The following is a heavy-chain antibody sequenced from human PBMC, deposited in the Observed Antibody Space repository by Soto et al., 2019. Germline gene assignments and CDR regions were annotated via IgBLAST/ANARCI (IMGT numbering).Heavy chain of an antibody. D-gene: IGHD1-7*01. V-gene: IGHV1-46*01. CDR3: AREELPIYYYGMDV. CDR1: GYTFTIYY. CDR2: INPSGGST. Sequence: ASVKVSCKASGYTFTIYYIHWVRQAPGQGLEWMGLINPSGGSTSYAQKFQGRVTMTGDTATTTVHMELSSLRSEDTAVYYCAREELPIYYYGMDVWGQGTTVTVSS. J-gene: IGHJ6*02.